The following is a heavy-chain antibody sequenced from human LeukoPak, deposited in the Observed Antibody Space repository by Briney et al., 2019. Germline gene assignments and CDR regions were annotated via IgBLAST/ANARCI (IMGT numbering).Heavy chain of an antibody. Sequence: PSETLSLTCTVSGGSISSYYWSWIRQPPGKGLEWIGEINHSGSTYYNPSLKSRVTISVDTSKNQFSLKLSSVTAADTAVYYCARGGSGWYYFDYWGQGTLVTVSS. J-gene: IGHJ4*02. CDR1: GGSISSYY. CDR2: INHSGST. CDR3: ARGGSGWYYFDY. D-gene: IGHD6-19*01. V-gene: IGHV4-34*01.